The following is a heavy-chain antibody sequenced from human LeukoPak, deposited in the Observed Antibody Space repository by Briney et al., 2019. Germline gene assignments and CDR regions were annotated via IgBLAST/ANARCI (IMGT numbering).Heavy chain of an antibody. V-gene: IGHV3-7*01. J-gene: IGHJ4*02. Sequence: PGGSLRLSCAASGFTFSSYWMSWVRQAPGKGLEWVANIKQDGSEKYYVDSVRGRFTISRDNAKNSLYLQMNSLRAEDTAVYYCARDHHYYDSSGYLDYRGQGTLVTVSS. CDR2: IKQDGSEK. D-gene: IGHD3-22*01. CDR3: ARDHHYYDSSGYLDY. CDR1: GFTFSSYW.